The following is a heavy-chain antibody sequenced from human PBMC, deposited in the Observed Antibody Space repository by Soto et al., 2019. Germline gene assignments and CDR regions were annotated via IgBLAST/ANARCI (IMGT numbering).Heavy chain of an antibody. CDR3: GVGATTIYYYGMDV. J-gene: IGHJ6*02. V-gene: IGHV3-11*01. Sequence: GGSLRLSCAASGFTFSDYYMSWIRQAPGKWLEWVSYISSSGSTIYYADSVKGRFTISRDNAKNSLYLQMNSLRAEDTAVYYCGVGATTIYYYGMDVWGQGTTVNVSS. CDR2: ISSSGSTI. D-gene: IGHD1-26*01. CDR1: GFTFSDYY.